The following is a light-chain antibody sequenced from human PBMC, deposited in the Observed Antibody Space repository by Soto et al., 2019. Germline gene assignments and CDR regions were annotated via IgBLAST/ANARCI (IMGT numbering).Light chain of an antibody. Sequence: QSVLTQPASVSGSPGQTITISCTGTSSNVGGYNYVSWYQQHPGKAPKLMIYDVSNRPSGVSNRFSGSKSGNTASLTISGLQAEDEADYYCSSYTSSITPDVFGTGTKLTVL. CDR2: DVS. CDR1: SSNVGGYNY. V-gene: IGLV2-14*01. CDR3: SSYTSSITPDV. J-gene: IGLJ1*01.